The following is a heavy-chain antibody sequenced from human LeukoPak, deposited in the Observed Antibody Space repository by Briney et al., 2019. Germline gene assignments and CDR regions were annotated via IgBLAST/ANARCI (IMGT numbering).Heavy chain of an antibody. J-gene: IGHJ4*02. V-gene: IGHV3-23*01. CDR3: AKALAVIAFDY. CDR2: ISGSGGST. Sequence: GGSLRLSCAVSAASGFTFSSYAMSWVRQGPGKGLEWVSGISGSGGSTYYADSVTGRFTISRDNSKNTLYLQMNSLRVEDTAVYFCAKALAVIAFDYWGQGTLVTVSS. CDR1: GFTFSSYA. D-gene: IGHD3-16*02.